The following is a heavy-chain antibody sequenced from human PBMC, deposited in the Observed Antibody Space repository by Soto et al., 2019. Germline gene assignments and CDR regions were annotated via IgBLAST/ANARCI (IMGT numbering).Heavy chain of an antibody. J-gene: IGHJ4*02. D-gene: IGHD5-18*01. V-gene: IGHV4-39*01. CDR2: IYYSGST. CDR3: ARRNTAMASFDY. Sequence: TVSGGSISSSSYYWGWIRQPPGKGLEWIGSIYYSGSTYYNPSLKSRVTISVDTSKNQFSLKLSSVTAADTAVYYCARRNTAMASFDYWGQGTLVTVSS. CDR1: GGSISSSSYY.